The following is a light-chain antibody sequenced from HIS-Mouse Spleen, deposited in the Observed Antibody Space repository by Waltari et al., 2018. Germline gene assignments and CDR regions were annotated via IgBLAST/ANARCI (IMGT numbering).Light chain of an antibody. CDR2: DVS. CDR1: SSSVGGYHY. CDR3: SSYTSSSTYV. V-gene: IGLV2-14*03. J-gene: IGLJ1*01. Sequence: QSALTQPASVSGSPGQSITISCTGTSSSVGGYHYVSWYQQPPGKAPKLMIYDVSNRPSGVSNRFSGSKSGNTASLTISGLQAEDEADYYCSSYTSSSTYVFGTGTKVTVL.